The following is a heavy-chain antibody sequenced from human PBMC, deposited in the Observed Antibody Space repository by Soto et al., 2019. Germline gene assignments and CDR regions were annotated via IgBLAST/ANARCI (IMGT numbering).Heavy chain of an antibody. V-gene: IGHV1-46*01. CDR3: ARSMGAYDSRFLKFDY. Sequence: ASVKVSCKASGYTFTSYYMHWVRQAPGQGLEWMGIINPSGGSTSYAQKFQGRVTMTRDTSTSTVYMELSSLRSEDTAVYYCARSMGAYDSRFLKFDYWGQGTLVTVSS. D-gene: IGHD3-22*01. CDR2: INPSGGST. J-gene: IGHJ4*02. CDR1: GYTFTSYY.